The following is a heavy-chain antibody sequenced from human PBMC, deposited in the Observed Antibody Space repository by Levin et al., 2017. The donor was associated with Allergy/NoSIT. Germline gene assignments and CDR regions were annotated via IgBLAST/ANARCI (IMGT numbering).Heavy chain of an antibody. J-gene: IGHJ4*02. D-gene: IGHD6-13*01. CDR2: ISGSGGST. Sequence: SCAASGFTFSSYAMSWVRQAPGKGLEWVSAISGSGGSTYYADSVKGRFTISRDNSKNTLYLQMNSLIAEDTAVYYCANDGGQRLVPDYWGQGTLVTVSA. CDR3: ANDGGQRLVPDY. CDR1: GFTFSSYA. V-gene: IGHV3-23*01.